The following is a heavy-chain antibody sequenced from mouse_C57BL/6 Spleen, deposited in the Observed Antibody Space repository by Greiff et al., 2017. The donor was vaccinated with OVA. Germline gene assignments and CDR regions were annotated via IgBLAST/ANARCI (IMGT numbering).Heavy chain of an antibody. CDR3: ARHPLSYDYGYFDY. V-gene: IGHV5-6*01. CDR2: ISSGGSYT. J-gene: IGHJ2*01. D-gene: IGHD2-4*01. Sequence: EVQLVESGGDLAKPGGSLKLSCAASGFTFSSYGMFWVRQTPDKRLEWVATISSGGSYTYYPDSVKGRFTISRDNAKNTPYLQMSSLKSEDTAMYYCARHPLSYDYGYFDYWGQGTTLTVSS. CDR1: GFTFSSYG.